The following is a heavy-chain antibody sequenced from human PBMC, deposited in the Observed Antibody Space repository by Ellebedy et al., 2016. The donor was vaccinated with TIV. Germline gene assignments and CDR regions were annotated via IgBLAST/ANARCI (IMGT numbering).Heavy chain of an antibody. V-gene: IGHV3-23*01. Sequence: ESLKISCAASGFTFSDYAMSCVRQAPGKGLEWVSSTSGSGFATSYADSVNGRFTISRDNSNDTLFLQMHSLRAEDSALYYCAKWNHYYERSGYHWDSWGQGTLVTVSS. CDR3: AKWNHYYERSGYHWDS. D-gene: IGHD3-22*01. CDR2: TSGSGFAT. J-gene: IGHJ4*02. CDR1: GFTFSDYA.